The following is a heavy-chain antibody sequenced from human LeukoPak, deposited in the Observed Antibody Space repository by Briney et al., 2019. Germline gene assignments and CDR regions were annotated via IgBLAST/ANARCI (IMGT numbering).Heavy chain of an antibody. D-gene: IGHD3-3*01. V-gene: IGHV4-30-4*08. CDR1: GGSISSRDYY. J-gene: IGHJ4*02. Sequence: SETLSLTCTVSGGSISSRDYYWGWVRQPPGKGLEWPGSIYYSAITYYNPSLKSRVTISVDTSKNQFSLKLSSVTAADTAVYYCARVGADFWSGSHFDYWGQGTLVTVSS. CDR3: ARVGADFWSGSHFDY. CDR2: IYYSAIT.